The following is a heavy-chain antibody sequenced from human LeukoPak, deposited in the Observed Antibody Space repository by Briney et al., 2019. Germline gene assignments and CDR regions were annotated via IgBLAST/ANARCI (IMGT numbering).Heavy chain of an antibody. V-gene: IGHV3-73*01. CDR2: IRSKANSYAT. J-gene: IGHJ4*02. CDR1: GFTFSGSA. Sequence: GGSLRLSCAASGFTFSGSAMHWVRQASGKGLEWVGRIRSKANSYATAYAASVKGRFTISRDDSKNTAYLQMNSLKTEDTAVYYCTPHYYDSSGYYRPFDYWGQGTLVTVSS. CDR3: TPHYYDSSGYYRPFDY. D-gene: IGHD3-22*01.